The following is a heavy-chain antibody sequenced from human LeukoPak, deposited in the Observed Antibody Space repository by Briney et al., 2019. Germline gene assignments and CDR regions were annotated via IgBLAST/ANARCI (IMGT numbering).Heavy chain of an antibody. V-gene: IGHV4-39*01. D-gene: IGHD1-1*01. CDR1: GGSISSSSYY. Sequence: SETLSLTCTVSGGSISSSSYYWGWIRQPPGKGLEWIGSIYYSGSTHSNPSLKSRVTISVDTSKNQFSLKLSSVTAADTAVYYCARHHQTGTDLFDAFDIWGQGTMVTVSS. J-gene: IGHJ3*02. CDR2: IYYSGST. CDR3: ARHHQTGTDLFDAFDI.